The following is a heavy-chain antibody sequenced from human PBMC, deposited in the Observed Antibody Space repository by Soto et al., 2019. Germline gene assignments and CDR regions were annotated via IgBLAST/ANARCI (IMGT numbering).Heavy chain of an antibody. CDR1: GGPFCSYA. CDR2: IIPLFGTA. D-gene: IGHD6-13*01. Sequence: GASVKVSCKASGGPFCSYAISWVRQDPGQGLERMGGIIPLFGTANYAQKYQGRVTITADESTSTAYKELSSQRSDYTAVCGCASTGDSSNYRGRVTLGAVGS. J-gene: IGHJ4*02. V-gene: IGHV1-69*13. CDR3: ASTGDSSNY.